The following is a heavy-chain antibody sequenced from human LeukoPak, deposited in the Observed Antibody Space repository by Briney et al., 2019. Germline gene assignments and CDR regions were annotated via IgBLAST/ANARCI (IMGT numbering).Heavy chain of an antibody. D-gene: IGHD6-6*01. J-gene: IGHJ4*02. V-gene: IGHV1-69*01. CDR1: GGTFSSYA. CDR2: IIPIFGTA. Sequence: SVKVSCKASGGTFSSYAISWVRQAPGQGLEWMGGIIPIFGTANYAQKFQGRVTITADESTSTAYMELSSLRSEDTAVYYCATPPDYSSSSGGLGYWGQGTLVTVSS. CDR3: ATPPDYSSSSGGLGY.